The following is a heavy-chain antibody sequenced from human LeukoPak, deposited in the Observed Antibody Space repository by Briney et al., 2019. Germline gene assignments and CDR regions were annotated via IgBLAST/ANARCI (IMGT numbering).Heavy chain of an antibody. D-gene: IGHD6-13*01. V-gene: IGHV3-74*01. CDR2: INNEESTI. Sequence: GGSLRLSCAVSGFTFSNYWMHWVRQAPGKGLGWVSRINNEESTISYADSVKGRFTVSRDNAKNTLYLQMNSLRDEDTAVYYCARGYSSNYRVDYWGQGTLVTVSS. CDR3: ARGYSSNYRVDY. CDR1: GFTFSNYW. J-gene: IGHJ4*02.